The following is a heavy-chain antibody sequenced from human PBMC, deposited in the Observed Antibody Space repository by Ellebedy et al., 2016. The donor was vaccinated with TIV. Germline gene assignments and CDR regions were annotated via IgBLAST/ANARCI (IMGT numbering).Heavy chain of an antibody. CDR1: GFTFSNFA. CDR2: VSGDGSIT. Sequence: GESLKISCAASGFTFSNFAMHWVRQPPGKGLEWLSVVSGDGSITYHADSVKGRFTITSDNSKNTLFLQMNRLRTEDTAVYYCAKGTSSGFNYDRVGLEYWGQGTLVTVSS. J-gene: IGHJ4*02. D-gene: IGHD3-16*01. CDR3: AKGTSSGFNYDRVGLEY. V-gene: IGHV3-23*01.